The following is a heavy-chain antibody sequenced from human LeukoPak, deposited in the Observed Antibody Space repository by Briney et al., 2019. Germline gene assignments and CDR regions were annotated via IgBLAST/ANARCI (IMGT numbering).Heavy chain of an antibody. J-gene: IGHJ4*02. D-gene: IGHD6-6*01. V-gene: IGHV1-2*02. CDR3: ARDLGWSSSH. CDR1: VYTFTGHH. CDR2: INPTGGT. Sequence: GASVNVSCKSSVYTFTGHHMNWVRLAPGQGLEWMGWINPTGGTTYAQKFQDRVTMTRDTSINTAYMELSGLRSDDTAVYYCARDLGWSSSHWGQGTLVTVSS.